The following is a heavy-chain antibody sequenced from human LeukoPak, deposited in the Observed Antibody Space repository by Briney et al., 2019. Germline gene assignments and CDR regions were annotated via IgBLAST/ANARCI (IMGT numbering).Heavy chain of an antibody. CDR2: IYSSGST. CDR3: ARGPYSYDSSGAFDI. CDR1: GASISGSGYY. V-gene: IGHV4-39*07. J-gene: IGHJ3*02. Sequence: WETLSLTCTVSGASISGSGYYWGWIRQPPGKGLEWIGSIYSSGSTYYNASLQSRVTISIETSKNQFSLKLSSVTAADTAVYFCARGPYSYDSSGAFDIWGQGTMVTVSS. D-gene: IGHD3-22*01.